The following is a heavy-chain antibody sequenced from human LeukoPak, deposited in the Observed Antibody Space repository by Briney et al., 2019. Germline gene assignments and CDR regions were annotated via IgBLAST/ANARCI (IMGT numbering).Heavy chain of an antibody. D-gene: IGHD3-9*01. CDR2: ISYTGNT. CDR3: ARHPYFDWLSPFDY. V-gene: IGHV4-39*01. CDR1: GGSISSSSYF. Sequence: PSETLSLPFTVSGGSISSSSYFWGWIRQPPGKGLEWIGSISYTGNTYYNPSLMSRVTISVDTSRNQFSLKLTSVTAADTAVYYCARHPYFDWLSPFDYWGQGTLVTVSS. J-gene: IGHJ4*02.